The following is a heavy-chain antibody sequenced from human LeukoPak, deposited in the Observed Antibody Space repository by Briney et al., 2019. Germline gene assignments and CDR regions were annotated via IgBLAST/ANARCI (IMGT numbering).Heavy chain of an antibody. Sequence: PSETLSLTCTVSGGSISSSSYYWGWIRQPPGKGLEWIGSIYYSGSTYYNPSLKSRVTISVDTSKNQFSLKLSSVTAADTAVYYCARDRLTNYPDYYYYGMDVWGQGTTVTVSS. V-gene: IGHV4-39*07. CDR2: IYYSGST. CDR3: ARDRLTNYPDYYYYGMDV. J-gene: IGHJ6*02. D-gene: IGHD1-7*01. CDR1: GGSISSSSYY.